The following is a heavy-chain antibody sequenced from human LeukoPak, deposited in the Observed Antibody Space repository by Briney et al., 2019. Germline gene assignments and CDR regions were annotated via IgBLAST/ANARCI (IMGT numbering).Heavy chain of an antibody. CDR2: ISWNSGSI. CDR1: GFTFDDYA. CDR3: AKEGMDYDSSGYYYVHYFDY. Sequence: GRSLRLSCAASGFTFDDYAMHWVRQAPGKGLEWVSGISWNSGSIGYADSVKGRFTISRDNAKNSLYLQMNSLRAEDMALYYCAKEGMDYDSSGYYYVHYFDYWGQGTLVTVSS. D-gene: IGHD3-22*01. V-gene: IGHV3-9*03. J-gene: IGHJ4*02.